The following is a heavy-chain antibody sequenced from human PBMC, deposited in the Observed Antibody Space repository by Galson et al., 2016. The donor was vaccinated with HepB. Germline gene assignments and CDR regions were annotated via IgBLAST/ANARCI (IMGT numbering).Heavy chain of an antibody. J-gene: IGHJ6*02. CDR1: GSIFSSYG. V-gene: IGHV3-30*18. D-gene: IGHD1-26*01. CDR3: AKDLKRSSGSYYYYAMDV. CDR2: ISFEGSNK. Sequence: SLRLSCAASGSIFSSYGMHWVRQAPGKGLEWVAAISFEGSNKDYADSVKGRFSISRDNSKNTLYLQMNILRVQETAVYYCAKDLKRSSGSYYYYAMDVWGQGTLVTVSS.